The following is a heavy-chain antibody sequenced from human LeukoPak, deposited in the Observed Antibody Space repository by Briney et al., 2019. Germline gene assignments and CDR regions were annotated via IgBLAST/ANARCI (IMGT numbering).Heavy chain of an antibody. CDR2: ISGSGGST. CDR3: ARGGVDYYGSGTYYLMYYFDY. J-gene: IGHJ4*02. D-gene: IGHD3-10*01. Sequence: GGSLRLSCAASGFTFSNYGMSWVRQAPGKGLEWVSVISGSGGSTYHADSVKGRFTISRDNSKNTLYLQMNSLRAEDTAVYFCARGGVDYYGSGTYYLMYYFDYWGQGALVTVSS. CDR1: GFTFSNYG. V-gene: IGHV3-23*01.